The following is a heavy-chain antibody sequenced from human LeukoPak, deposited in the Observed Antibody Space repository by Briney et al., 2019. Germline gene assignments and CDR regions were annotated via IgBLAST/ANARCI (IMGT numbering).Heavy chain of an antibody. CDR3: ARDSPHYYYGSGYAFDI. J-gene: IGHJ3*02. D-gene: IGHD3-10*01. Sequence: HSGGSLRLSCAASGFTFSSYSMNWVRQAPGMGLEWVSYISSSSNIEYYADSVKGRFTISRDNAKNSLYLQMNSLRAEDTAVYYCARDSPHYYYGSGYAFDIWGQGTMVTVSS. V-gene: IGHV3-48*04. CDR1: GFTFSSYS. CDR2: ISSSSNIE.